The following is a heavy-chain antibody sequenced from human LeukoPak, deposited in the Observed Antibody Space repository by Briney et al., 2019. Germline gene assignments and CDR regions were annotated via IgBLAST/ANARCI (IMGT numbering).Heavy chain of an antibody. J-gene: IGHJ4*02. CDR1: GFTFSSYA. D-gene: IGHD3-22*01. V-gene: IGHV3-66*01. Sequence: GGSLRLSCAASGFTFSSYAMSWVRQAPGKGLEWVSVLYSSGNTYYADSVKGRFSISRDNSKNRVFLQLNGLRVEDTAVYYCARPYYYDSGTFYSGFWGQGTLVTVSS. CDR2: LYSSGNT. CDR3: ARPYYYDSGTFYSGF.